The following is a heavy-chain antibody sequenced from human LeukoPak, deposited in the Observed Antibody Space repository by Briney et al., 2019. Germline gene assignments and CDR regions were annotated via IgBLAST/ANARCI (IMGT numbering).Heavy chain of an antibody. CDR2: ISYSGNT. Sequence: SQTLSLTCIVSGGSISGYGYYWTWIRHHPGKDLEWIGYISYSGNTYYNPSLQSRIIISLDTAKNQFSLNLTSVTAADTAVYYCAVRLITTYYFDYWGQGTPVTVSS. CDR3: AVRLITTYYFDY. J-gene: IGHJ4*02. V-gene: IGHV4-31*03. CDR1: GGSISGYGYY. D-gene: IGHD3-16*01.